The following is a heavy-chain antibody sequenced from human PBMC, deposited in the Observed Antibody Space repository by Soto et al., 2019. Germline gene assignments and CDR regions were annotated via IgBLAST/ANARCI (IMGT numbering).Heavy chain of an antibody. Sequence: GASVKVSCKASGGTFSSYAISWVRQAPGQGLEWMGGIIPIFGTANYAQKFQGRVTITADESTNTAYMELSSLRSDDTAVYYCARASGYVSGWYHDYWGQGTRVTVSS. J-gene: IGHJ4*02. V-gene: IGHV1-69*13. CDR3: ARASGYVSGWYHDY. CDR2: IIPIFGTA. CDR1: GGTFSSYA. D-gene: IGHD6-19*01.